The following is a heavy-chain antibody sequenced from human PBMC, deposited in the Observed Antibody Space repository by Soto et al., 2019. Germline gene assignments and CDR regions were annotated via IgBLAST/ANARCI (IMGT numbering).Heavy chain of an antibody. CDR3: AKGTFYYDSSGYDIRGWFAP. V-gene: IGHV3-23*01. J-gene: IGHJ5*02. D-gene: IGHD3-22*01. Sequence: LRLSCSASGXIFSSYAMNWVRQAPGKGLEWVSVISGSGDSTFYVDSVKGRFTISRDNSKNTLYLQMNSLRVEDTAVYYCAKGTFYYDSSGYDIRGWFAPWGQGTLVTVSS. CDR1: GXIFSSYA. CDR2: ISGSGDST.